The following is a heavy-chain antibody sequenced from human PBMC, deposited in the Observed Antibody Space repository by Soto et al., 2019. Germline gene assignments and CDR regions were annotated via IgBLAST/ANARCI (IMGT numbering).Heavy chain of an antibody. J-gene: IGHJ5*02. CDR1: GGSISSFY. CDR2: VFYSRST. D-gene: IGHD2-8*01. CDR3: AKEICDPNGCSGRWLDP. V-gene: IGHV4-59*01. Sequence: VQLQESGPGLAKPSETLSLTCTVSGGSISSFYWCWIRQPPGKGLEWIGNVFYSRSTNYNPSLKRPVTISIDPSKNQFSLNLSSVTAADTAVYYCAKEICDPNGCSGRWLDPWGQGTLVTVSS.